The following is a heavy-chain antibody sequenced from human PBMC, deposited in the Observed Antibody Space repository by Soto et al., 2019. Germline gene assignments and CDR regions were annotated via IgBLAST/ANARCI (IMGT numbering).Heavy chain of an antibody. V-gene: IGHV3-30*18. CDR3: AKDDYGGTYYSYYCVDV. J-gene: IGHJ6*02. CDR2: ISYDGSNK. D-gene: IGHD4-17*01. Sequence: QVQLVESGGGVVQPGRSLSLSCAASGFTFSSYGMHWVRQAPGRGLEWVAVISYDGSNKYYADSVKGRFTISRDNSKNTLYLQMNSLRAEDAAVYYCAKDDYGGTYYSYYCVDVWGQGTTVTFAS. CDR1: GFTFSSYG.